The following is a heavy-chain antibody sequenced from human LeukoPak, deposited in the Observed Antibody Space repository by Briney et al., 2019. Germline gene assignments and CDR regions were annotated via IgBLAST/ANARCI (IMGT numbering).Heavy chain of an antibody. CDR1: GFTFSSYA. D-gene: IGHD2-21*02. V-gene: IGHV3-23*01. Sequence: GGSLRLSCAASGFTFSSYAMTWVRQAPGKGLEWVSGISGSGGSTYYADSVKGRFTISRDNSKNTLYLQMNSLRAEDTAVYYCAKDELVYCGGDCPFDYWGQGTLVTVSS. CDR2: ISGSGGST. J-gene: IGHJ4*02. CDR3: AKDELVYCGGDCPFDY.